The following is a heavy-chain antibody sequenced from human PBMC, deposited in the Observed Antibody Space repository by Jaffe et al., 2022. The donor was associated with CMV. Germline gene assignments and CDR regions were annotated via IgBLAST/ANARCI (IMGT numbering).Heavy chain of an antibody. J-gene: IGHJ6*02. CDR2: ISWNSGSI. CDR3: AKDISPLGIAAAGTGYYYGMDV. CDR1: GFTFDDYA. Sequence: EVQLVESGGGLVQPGRSLRLSCAASGFTFDDYAMHWVRQAPGKGLEWVSGISWNSGSIGYADSVKGRFTISRDNAKNSLYLQMNSLRAEDTALYYCAKDISPLGIAAAGTGYYYGMDVWGQGTTVTVSS. V-gene: IGHV3-9*01. D-gene: IGHD6-13*01.